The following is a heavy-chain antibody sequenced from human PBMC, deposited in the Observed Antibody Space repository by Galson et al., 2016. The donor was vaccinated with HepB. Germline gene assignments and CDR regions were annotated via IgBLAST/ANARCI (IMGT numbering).Heavy chain of an antibody. V-gene: IGHV3-23*01. J-gene: IGHJ4*02. CDR2: ISSSGDRV. Sequence: SLRLSCAVSGFTFSIYAMSWVRQAPGKGLEWVSAISSSGDRVYYAYSVKGRFTISRDNSKNTLYLQMNSLRAEDAAVYYCAKDGGPEYGGSSRAPYYCYYWGQGTLVTVAS. D-gene: IGHD6-6*01. CDR3: AKDGGPEYGGSSRAPYYCYY. CDR1: GFTFSIYA.